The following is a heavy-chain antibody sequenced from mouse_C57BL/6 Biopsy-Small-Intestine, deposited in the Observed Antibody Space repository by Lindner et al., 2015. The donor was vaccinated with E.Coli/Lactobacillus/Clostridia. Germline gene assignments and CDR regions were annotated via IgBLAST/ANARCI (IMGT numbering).Heavy chain of an antibody. Sequence: VQLQESGAELMKSGASVNLSCKATGYTFTVYWIDWVKQRPGHGLEWIGEILPGSDSTNYNEKFKAKATFTADISSNTAYMQLSNLTTEDSAIYFCTRKGWLGYAMDHWGQGTSVTVSS. CDR1: GYTFTVYW. J-gene: IGHJ4*01. V-gene: IGHV1-9*01. CDR3: TRKGWLGYAMDH. CDR2: ILPGSDST. D-gene: IGHD2-3*01.